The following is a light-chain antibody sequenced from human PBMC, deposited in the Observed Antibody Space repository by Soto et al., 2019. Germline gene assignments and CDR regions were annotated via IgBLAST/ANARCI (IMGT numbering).Light chain of an antibody. Sequence: QSALTQPASVSGSPGQSITISCTGTSSDVGGYNYVSWYQQHPGKAPKLMIYEVSNRPSGVSNRFSGSKSGNTASLTISGLXXXXXXXXYXXXYTSSSTPPYVFGTGTKVTVL. J-gene: IGLJ1*01. V-gene: IGLV2-14*01. CDR3: XXYTSSSTPPYV. CDR2: EVS. CDR1: SSDVGGYNY.